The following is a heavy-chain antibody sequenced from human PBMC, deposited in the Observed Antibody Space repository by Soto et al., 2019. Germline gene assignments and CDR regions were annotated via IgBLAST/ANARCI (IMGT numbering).Heavy chain of an antibody. J-gene: IGHJ6*02. CDR1: GGTFSSYA. V-gene: IGHV1-69*13. CDR2: IIPIFGTA. Sequence: ASVKVSCKASGGTFSSYAISWVRQAPGQGLEWMGGIIPIFGTANYAQKFQGRVTITADESTSTAYMELSSLRSEDTAVYYCARDAQYYYYYGMDVWGQGTTVTVSS. CDR3: ARDAQYYYYYGMDV.